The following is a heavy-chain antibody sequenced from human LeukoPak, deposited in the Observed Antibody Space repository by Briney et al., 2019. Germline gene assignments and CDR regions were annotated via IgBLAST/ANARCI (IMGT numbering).Heavy chain of an antibody. Sequence: GASVKVSCKASGYTFTGYYMHWVRQAPGQGLEWMGWINPNSGGTNYAQKFQGRVTMTRDTSISTAYMELSRLRSEDTAVYYCARGIAVAVGLVSYYYYYMDVWGKGTTVTISS. J-gene: IGHJ6*03. CDR3: ARGIAVAVGLVSYYYYYMDV. D-gene: IGHD6-19*01. CDR2: INPNSGGT. V-gene: IGHV1-2*02. CDR1: GYTFTGYY.